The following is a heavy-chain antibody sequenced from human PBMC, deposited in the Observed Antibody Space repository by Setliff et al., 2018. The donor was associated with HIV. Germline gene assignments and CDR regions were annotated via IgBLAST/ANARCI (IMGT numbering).Heavy chain of an antibody. CDR1: GNTFSSYY. CDR2: INPSGGST. V-gene: IGHV1-46*01. J-gene: IGHJ6*02. CDR3: ARGSDSGSYSYYYGMDV. D-gene: IGHD3-10*01. Sequence: ASVKVSCKASGNTFSSYYMHWVRQAPGQGLEWMGIINPSGGSTAYPQKFQGRVTMTRDTSTSTAYMELNSLRSEDTAVYYCARGSDSGSYSYYYGMDVWGQGTTVTVSS.